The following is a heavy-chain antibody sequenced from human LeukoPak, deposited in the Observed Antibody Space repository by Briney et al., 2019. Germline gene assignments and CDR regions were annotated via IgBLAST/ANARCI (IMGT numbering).Heavy chain of an antibody. D-gene: IGHD3-22*01. CDR2: ISSSSSTI. CDR3: AIGEGYDYDSTTNVDY. J-gene: IGHJ4*02. Sequence: GGSLRLSCPASGFTLSSHSMNWVRQAPGKGLEWVSFISSSSSTIYYADPVEGRFTISRDNAKNSLYLQMNSLRAEDAAVYYCAIGEGYDYDSTTNVDYWGQGTLVTVSS. V-gene: IGHV3-48*01. CDR1: GFTLSSHS.